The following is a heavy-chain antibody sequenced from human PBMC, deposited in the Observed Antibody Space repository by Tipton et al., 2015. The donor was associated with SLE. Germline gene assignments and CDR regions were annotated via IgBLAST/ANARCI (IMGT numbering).Heavy chain of an antibody. V-gene: IGHV4-39*07. Sequence: TLSLTCTVSGGSISSSSYYWAWIRQPPGKGLEWIGNIYYSGRTYYNPSLKSRISISVDTSKNQFSLNLSSVTAADTAVYYCARFPTYHFDLWGQGTLVTVSS. J-gene: IGHJ4*02. CDR3: ARFPTYHFDL. CDR1: GGSISSSSYY. D-gene: IGHD2-2*01. CDR2: IYYSGRT.